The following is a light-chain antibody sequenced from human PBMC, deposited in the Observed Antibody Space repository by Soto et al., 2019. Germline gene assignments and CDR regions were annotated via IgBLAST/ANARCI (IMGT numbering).Light chain of an antibody. Sequence: EIVMTQSPATLSVSPGERATLSCRASQSVSSNLAWYQQKPGQAPRLLIYGASTRAPGIPARFSGSGSGPEFTLTISSLRSEDFAVYYCQQYNNWPPYTFCQGTKLEIK. CDR1: QSVSSN. J-gene: IGKJ2*01. CDR3: QQYNNWPPYT. CDR2: GAS. V-gene: IGKV3-15*01.